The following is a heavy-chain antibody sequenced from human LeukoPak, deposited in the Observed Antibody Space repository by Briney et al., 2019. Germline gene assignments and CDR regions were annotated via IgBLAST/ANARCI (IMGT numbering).Heavy chain of an antibody. V-gene: IGHV1-69*13. D-gene: IGHD6-13*01. CDR1: GGTFSSYA. CDR3: ARGFAGTDVDYYMDV. CDR2: IIPIFGTA. J-gene: IGHJ6*03. Sequence: ASVKVSCKASGGTFSSYAISWVRQAPGQGLELMGGIIPIFGTANYAQKFQGRVTITADESTSTAYMELSSLRSEDTAVYYCARGFAGTDVDYYMDVWGKGTTVTVSS.